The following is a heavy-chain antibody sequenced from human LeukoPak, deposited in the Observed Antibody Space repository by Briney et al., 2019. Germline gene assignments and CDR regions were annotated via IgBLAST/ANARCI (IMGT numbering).Heavy chain of an antibody. V-gene: IGHV3-48*03. Sequence: GGSLRLSCTSSGYTLRLYEMNGVCHAPGKGLEWPSYISSSGSTMYYAASVKGRITISRDNAKNSLYLQKNSMRAEDTVFYYCARVLAVATYFDYWGQGALVTVSS. J-gene: IGHJ4*01. CDR2: ISSSGSTM. CDR3: ARVLAVATYFDY. D-gene: IGHD3-3*01. CDR1: GYTLRLYE.